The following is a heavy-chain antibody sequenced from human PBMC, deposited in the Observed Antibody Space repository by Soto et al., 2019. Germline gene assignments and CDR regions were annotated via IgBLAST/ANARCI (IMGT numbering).Heavy chain of an antibody. CDR1: GYTFTGYY. D-gene: IGHD2-8*01. Sequence: ASVNVSCKASGYTFTGYYMHWVRQAPGEGLEWMGWINPNSGGTNYAQKFQGWVTMTRDTSISTAYMELSGLRSDDTAVYYCARDRGYCTNGVCYTGRDYYGMDVWGEGTKVTVCS. CDR2: INPNSGGT. J-gene: IGHJ6*04. CDR3: ARDRGYCTNGVCYTGRDYYGMDV. V-gene: IGHV1-2*04.